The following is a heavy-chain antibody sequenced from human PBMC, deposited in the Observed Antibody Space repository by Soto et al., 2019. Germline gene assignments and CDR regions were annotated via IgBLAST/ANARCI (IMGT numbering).Heavy chain of an antibody. CDR2: ISYDGSNK. Sequence: QVQLVESGGGVVQPGRSLRLSCVASGLTFSSYGMHWVRQAPGKGLDWVALISYDGSNKYYADSVKGRFTISRDNSKNTLTLQMNRLRAEDTAVYYCAKLYYNFWSGYNAKYSDGLGVWGQGTTVIVSS. V-gene: IGHV3-30*18. J-gene: IGHJ6*02. D-gene: IGHD3-3*01. CDR3: AKLYYNFWSGYNAKYSDGLGV. CDR1: GLTFSSYG.